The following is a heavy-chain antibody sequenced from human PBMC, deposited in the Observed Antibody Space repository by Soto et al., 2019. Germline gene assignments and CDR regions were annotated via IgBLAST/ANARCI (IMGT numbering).Heavy chain of an antibody. CDR3: ARVPYYYYYGMDV. CDR1: GGSFSGYY. CDR2: INHSGST. Sequence: SETLSLTCAVYGGSFSGYYWSWIRQPPGKGLEWIGEINHSGSTNYNPSLKSRVTISVDTSKNQFSLKLSSVTAADTAVYYCARVPYYYYYGMDVWGQGTTVT. V-gene: IGHV4-34*01. J-gene: IGHJ6*02.